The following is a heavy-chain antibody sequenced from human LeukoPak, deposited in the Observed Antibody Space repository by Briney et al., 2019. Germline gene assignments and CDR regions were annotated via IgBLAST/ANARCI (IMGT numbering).Heavy chain of an antibody. CDR3: LRDHEVITPAVGHCFDP. V-gene: IGHV4-59*11. CDR2: IHYTGAT. J-gene: IGHJ5*02. D-gene: IGHD4-23*01. Sequence: PSGTLSLTCTVSGGSISNHYWSWIRQSPGKGLEWIGYIHYTGATRYNPSLKNRVSISTDTSKNQFSLNLNSVTAADTAVYWCLRDHEVITPAVGHCFDPWGQGILVTVSS. CDR1: GGSISNHY.